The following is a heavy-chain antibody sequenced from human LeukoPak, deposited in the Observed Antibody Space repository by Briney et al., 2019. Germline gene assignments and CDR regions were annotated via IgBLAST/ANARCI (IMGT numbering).Heavy chain of an antibody. D-gene: IGHD1-26*01. CDR1: GGSISSYY. CDR2: LYDSVSP. CDR3: ARGGEWELLPGDY. Sequence: SETLSLTCTVSGGSISSYYWSWIRQPPGKGLEWIGYLYDSVSPNYNPSLKSRVTISVDTSKNQFSLKLTSVTAADTALYYCARGGEWELLPGDYWGQGTLVIVSS. V-gene: IGHV4-59*01. J-gene: IGHJ4*02.